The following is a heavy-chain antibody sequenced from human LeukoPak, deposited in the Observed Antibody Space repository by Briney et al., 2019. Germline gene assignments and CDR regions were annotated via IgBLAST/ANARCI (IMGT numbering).Heavy chain of an antibody. CDR2: ISAYNGNT. J-gene: IGHJ5*02. D-gene: IGHD6-13*01. V-gene: IGHV1-18*01. CDR3: ARDRAAAGTEDWFDP. CDR1: GYTFTSYG. Sequence: ASVKVSCKASGYTFTSYGISWVRQAPGQGLEWMGWISAYNGNTNYAQKLQGRVTMTTDISTNTAYMELRSLRSDDTAVYYCARDRAAAGTEDWFDPWGQGTLVTVSS.